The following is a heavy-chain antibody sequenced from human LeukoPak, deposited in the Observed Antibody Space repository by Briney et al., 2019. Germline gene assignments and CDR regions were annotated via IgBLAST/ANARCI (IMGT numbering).Heavy chain of an antibody. CDR1: GFTFSSYA. Sequence: PGRSLRLSCAASGFTFSSYAMSWVRQAPGKGLEWVSAISGSGGSTYYADSVKGRFTISRDNSKNTLYLQMNSLRAEDTAVYYCAKSLLYYYDSSGYYYVPYFGYWGQGTLVTVSS. V-gene: IGHV3-23*01. D-gene: IGHD3-22*01. CDR2: ISGSGGST. J-gene: IGHJ4*02. CDR3: AKSLLYYYDSSGYYYVPYFGY.